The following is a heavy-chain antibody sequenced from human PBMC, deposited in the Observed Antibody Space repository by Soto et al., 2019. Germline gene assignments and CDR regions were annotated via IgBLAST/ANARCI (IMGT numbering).Heavy chain of an antibody. Sequence: EVQLVESGGDLVQPGRSLRLSCAASGFIFDDYAMHWVRRVPGKGLEWVSSISWNSNIIGYADSVKGRFTISRDNAKNYLYLQMNSLRPEYTALYYCAKGGPDGFCSGGRCYFDNWGQGTLVTVSS. V-gene: IGHV3-9*01. D-gene: IGHD2-15*01. CDR3: AKGGPDGFCSGGRCYFDN. CDR1: GFIFDDYA. J-gene: IGHJ4*02. CDR2: ISWNSNII.